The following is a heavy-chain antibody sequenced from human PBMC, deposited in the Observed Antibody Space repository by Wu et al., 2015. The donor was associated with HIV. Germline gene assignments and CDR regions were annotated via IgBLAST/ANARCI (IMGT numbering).Heavy chain of an antibody. Sequence: QVQLVQSGAEVKKPGASVKVSCKASGYSFTTYGIAWVRQAPGPGLEWMGWISTYNGDTKYAQKFQDRVTMTTDTSTNTAYMELRGLRSDDTAVYFCARDLGDDFAVRGFYWYMDVWGRGTAITVSS. V-gene: IGHV1-18*01. CDR3: ARDLGDDFAVRGFYWYMDV. D-gene: IGHD2-21*02. J-gene: IGHJ6*03. CDR2: ISTYNGDT. CDR1: GYSFTTYG.